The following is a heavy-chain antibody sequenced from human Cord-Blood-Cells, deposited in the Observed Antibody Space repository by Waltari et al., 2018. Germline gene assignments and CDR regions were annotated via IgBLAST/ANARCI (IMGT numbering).Heavy chain of an antibody. V-gene: IGHV4-59*08. CDR2: IYYSGST. J-gene: IGHJ5*02. Sequence: QVQLQESGPGLVKPSETLSLPCTGSGGSISSHYWSWIRQPPGKGLEWIGYIYYSGSTNYNPSLKSRVTISVDTSKNQFSLKLSSVTAADTAVYYCARSNNWFDPWGQGTLVTVSS. CDR3: ARSNNWFDP. CDR1: GGSISSHY.